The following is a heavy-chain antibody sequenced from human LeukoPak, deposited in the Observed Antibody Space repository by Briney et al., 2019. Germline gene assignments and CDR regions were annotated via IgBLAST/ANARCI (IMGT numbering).Heavy chain of an antibody. V-gene: IGHV3-7*01. CDR2: IKPDGSEK. D-gene: IGHD3-10*01. CDR3: ARVYYYTSGSRWGDYFDY. J-gene: IGHJ4*02. Sequence: GGSLRLSCAASGFTFSSYSMNWVRQAPGKGLEWVANIKPDGSEKYYVDSVKGRFTISRDNAKNSLYLQMNSLRAEDTAVYYCARVYYYTSGSRWGDYFDYWGQGTLVTVSS. CDR1: GFTFSSYS.